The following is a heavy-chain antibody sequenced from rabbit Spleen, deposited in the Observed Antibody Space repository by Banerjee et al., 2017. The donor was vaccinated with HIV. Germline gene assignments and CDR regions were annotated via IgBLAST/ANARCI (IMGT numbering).Heavy chain of an antibody. D-gene: IGHD1-1*01. J-gene: IGHJ6*01. CDR3: ARDLPDIIGWNFGF. V-gene: IGHV1S40*01. CDR1: GFSFSSRYY. Sequence: QSLEESGGDLVKPGASLTLTCTASGFSFSSRYYMCWVRQAPGKGLEWIACIYADNSGDTYYATWAKGRFTISRASSTTVFLQMTSLTAADTATYFCARDLPDIIGWNFGFWGPGTLVTVS. CDR2: IYADNSGDT.